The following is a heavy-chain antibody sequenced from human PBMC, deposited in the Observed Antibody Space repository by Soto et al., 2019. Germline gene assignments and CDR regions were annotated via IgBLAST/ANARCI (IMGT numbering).Heavy chain of an antibody. V-gene: IGHV4-59*08. J-gene: IGHJ4*02. D-gene: IGHD6-19*01. CDR1: AASTSSYY. CDR2: IYYSGST. Sequence: SETLSLTCTVSAASTSSYYRSWIRQPPGKGREWIGYIYYSGSTNYNPSLKSRVTISVDTSKNQLSLKLSSVTAADTAVYYCARGLIGYSSGWYEGVFPYYFDYWGQGTLVTVSX. CDR3: ARGLIGYSSGWYEGVFPYYFDY.